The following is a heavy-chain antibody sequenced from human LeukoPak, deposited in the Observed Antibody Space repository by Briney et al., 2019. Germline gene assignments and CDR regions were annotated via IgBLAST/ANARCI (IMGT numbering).Heavy chain of an antibody. D-gene: IGHD2-8*01. CDR2: IYTSGST. V-gene: IGHV4-4*07. J-gene: IGHJ6*03. Sequence: SETLSLTCTVSGGSISSYYWSWIRQPAGKGLEWIGRIYTSGSTNYNPSLKSRVTMSVDTSKNHFSLKLSSVTAADTAVYYCARDPYCTNGVCSMGSYYYYMDVWGKGTTVTVSS. CDR1: GGSISSYY. CDR3: ARDPYCTNGVCSMGSYYYYMDV.